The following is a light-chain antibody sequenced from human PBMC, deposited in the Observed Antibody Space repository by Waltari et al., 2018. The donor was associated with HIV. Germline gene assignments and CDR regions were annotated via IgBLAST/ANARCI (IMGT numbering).Light chain of an antibody. V-gene: IGLV1-40*01. CDR3: QSYDSTLNAAVV. J-gene: IGLJ2*01. Sequence: QSVLTQPPSVAGAPGQRVTISCTGSSSNIGADSAVPWSQQIPGTAPTLLISGNKNRPAGVPDRFSASKSGTSASLAITGLQPEDEADYFCQSYDSTLNAAVVFGGGTKLTVL. CDR2: GNK. CDR1: SSNIGADSA.